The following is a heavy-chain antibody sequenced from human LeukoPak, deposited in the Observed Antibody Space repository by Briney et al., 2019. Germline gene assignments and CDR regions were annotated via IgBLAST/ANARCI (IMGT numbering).Heavy chain of an antibody. CDR2: IKQDGSEK. CDR3: ARDYYYDSSGYYYGFDY. J-gene: IGHJ4*02. D-gene: IGHD3-22*01. Sequence: GSLRLSCAASGFTFSSYWMSWVRQAPGKGLEWVANIKQDGSEKYYVDSVKGRFTISRDNAKNSLYLQMNSLRAEDTAVYYCARDYYYDSSGYYYGFDYWGQGTLVTVSS. CDR1: GFTFSSYW. V-gene: IGHV3-7*01.